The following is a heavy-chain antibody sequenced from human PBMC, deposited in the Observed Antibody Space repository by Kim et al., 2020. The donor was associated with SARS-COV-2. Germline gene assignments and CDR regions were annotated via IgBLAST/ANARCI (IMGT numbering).Heavy chain of an antibody. D-gene: IGHD6-13*01. J-gene: IGHJ3*02. CDR3: AKVRGISWTHDAFDI. V-gene: IGHV3-23*01. Sequence: DSVKGRFTITRDNTKNTLYLQMNSLRAEDTAVYYCAKVRGISWTHDAFDICGQGKMVTVSS.